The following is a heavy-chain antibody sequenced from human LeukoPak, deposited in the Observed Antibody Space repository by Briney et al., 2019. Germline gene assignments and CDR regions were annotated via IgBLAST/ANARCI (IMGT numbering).Heavy chain of an antibody. D-gene: IGHD3-3*01. CDR3: ARDPEWRGSDPPYGMDV. CDR1: GYTFTSYG. CDR2: ISAYNGNT. Sequence: ASVKVSCKASGYTFTSYGISWVRQAPGQGLEWMGWISAYNGNTNYAQKLHGRVTMTTDTSTSTAYMELRSLRSDDTAVYYCARDPEWRGSDPPYGMDVWGQGTTVTVSS. J-gene: IGHJ6*02. V-gene: IGHV1-18*01.